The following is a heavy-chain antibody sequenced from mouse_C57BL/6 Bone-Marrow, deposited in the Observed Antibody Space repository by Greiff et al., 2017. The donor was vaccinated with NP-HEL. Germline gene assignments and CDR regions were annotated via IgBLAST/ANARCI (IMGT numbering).Heavy chain of an antibody. J-gene: IGHJ3*01. V-gene: IGHV1-72*01. CDR3: ARSYYDYDEFAY. CDR2: IDPNSGGT. D-gene: IGHD2-4*01. Sequence: QVQLKQPGAELVKPGASVKLSCKASGYTFTSYWMHWVKQRPGRGLEWIGRIDPNSGGTKYNEKFKSKATLTVDKPSSTAYMQLSSLTSEDSAVYYCARSYYDYDEFAYWGQGTLVTVSA. CDR1: GYTFTSYW.